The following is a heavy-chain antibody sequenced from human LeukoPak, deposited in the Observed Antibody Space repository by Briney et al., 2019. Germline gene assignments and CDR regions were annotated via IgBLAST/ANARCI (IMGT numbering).Heavy chain of an antibody. J-gene: IGHJ4*02. CDR2: INPSGGST. Sequence: ASVKASCKASGYTFTSYYMHWVRQAPGQGLEWMGIINPSGGSTSYAQKFQGRVTMTRDTSTSTVYMELSSLRSEDTAVYYCARGNVVVVAASYYFDYWGQGTLVTVSS. CDR3: ARGNVVVVAASYYFDY. CDR1: GYTFTSYY. V-gene: IGHV1-46*01. D-gene: IGHD2-15*01.